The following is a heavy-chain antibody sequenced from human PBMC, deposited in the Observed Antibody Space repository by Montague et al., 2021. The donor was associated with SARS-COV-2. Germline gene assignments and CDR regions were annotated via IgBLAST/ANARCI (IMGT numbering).Heavy chain of an antibody. V-gene: IGHV4-31*03. D-gene: IGHD1-14*01. CDR1: GGSISSGGYS. Sequence: TLSLTCSVSGGSISSGGYSWTWIRQRPGGDLEWLGYLYYNGMTHYSPSLKSRASFSLDTSKNQFSLKLTSATATDSALYFCASSLPGNRFQFDYWGQGALVTVSS. CDR3: ASSLPGNRFQFDY. CDR2: LYYNGMT. J-gene: IGHJ4*02.